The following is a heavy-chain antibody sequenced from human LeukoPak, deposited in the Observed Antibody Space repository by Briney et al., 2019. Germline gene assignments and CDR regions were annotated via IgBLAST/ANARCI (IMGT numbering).Heavy chain of an antibody. CDR1: GFTVSSNY. Sequence: PGGSLRLSCAASGFTVSSNYMSWVRQAPGKGLEWVSLISWDGGSTYYADSVKGRFTISRDNSKNSLYLQMNSLRTEDTALYYCAKDMGEGGLEVWGQGTLVTVSS. J-gene: IGHJ4*02. V-gene: IGHV3-43*01. CDR3: AKDMGEGGLEV. CDR2: ISWDGGST. D-gene: IGHD1-26*01.